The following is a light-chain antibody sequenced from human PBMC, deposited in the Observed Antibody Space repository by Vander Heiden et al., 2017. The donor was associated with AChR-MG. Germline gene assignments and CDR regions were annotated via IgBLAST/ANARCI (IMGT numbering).Light chain of an antibody. CDR3: QSYDRSLSGWV. J-gene: IGLJ3*02. CDR2: GNS. Sequence: SVLTQSPSVSGAPGQRVTISRPNNNPNIGAAYDVHWYQQVPGTAPKLRIYGNSNRPSGVPDRFSGSKSGTSASLAITGLQAEDEADYYCQSYDRSLSGWVFGGGTKLTVL. CDR1: NPNIGAAYD. V-gene: IGLV1-40*01.